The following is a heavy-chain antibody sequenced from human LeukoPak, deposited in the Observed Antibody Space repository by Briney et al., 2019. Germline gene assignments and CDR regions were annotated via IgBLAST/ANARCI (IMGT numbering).Heavy chain of an antibody. V-gene: IGHV4-38-2*02. D-gene: IGHD5-18*01. CDR2: INHSGST. CDR3: ARRSWIQLWSYFDY. J-gene: IGHJ4*02. Sequence: SETLSLTCTVSRYSISSGYYWGWVRQPPGKGLEWIGEINHSGSTNYNPSLKSRVTISVDTSKNQFSLKLSSVTAADTAVYYCARRSWIQLWSYFDYWGQGTLVTVSS. CDR1: RYSISSGYY.